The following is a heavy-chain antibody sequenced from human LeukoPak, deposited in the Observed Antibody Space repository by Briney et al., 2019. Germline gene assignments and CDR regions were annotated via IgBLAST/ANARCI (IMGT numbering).Heavy chain of an antibody. D-gene: IGHD2-15*01. CDR3: ARGEDIVVVVAAHSGFDY. CDR1: GFTFSSYW. CDR2: IKQDGSEK. V-gene: IGHV3-7*01. J-gene: IGHJ4*02. Sequence: GGSLRLSCAASGFTFSSYWMSWVRQAPGKGLEWVANIKQDGSEKYYVDSVKGRFTISRDNAKNSLYLQMNSLRAEDTAVYYCARGEDIVVVVAAHSGFDYWGQGTLVTVSS.